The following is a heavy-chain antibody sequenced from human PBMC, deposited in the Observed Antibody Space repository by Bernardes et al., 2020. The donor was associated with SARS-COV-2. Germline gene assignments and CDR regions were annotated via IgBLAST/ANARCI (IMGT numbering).Heavy chain of an antibody. D-gene: IGHD3-3*01. CDR3: AKFDFWSSSGFDY. Sequence: GGSLRLSCAASGFTFSSSSMRWVRQAPGKGLVWVSAISGSGGSTYYADSVKGRFTISRDNSKNTLYLQMNSLRAEDTAVYYCAKFDFWSSSGFDYWGQGTLVTVSS. V-gene: IGHV3-23*01. J-gene: IGHJ4*02. CDR2: ISGSGGST. CDR1: GFTFSSSS.